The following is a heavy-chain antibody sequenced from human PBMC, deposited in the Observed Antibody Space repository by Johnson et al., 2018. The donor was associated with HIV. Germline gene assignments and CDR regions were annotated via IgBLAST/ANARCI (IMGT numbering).Heavy chain of an antibody. CDR3: AQEGSSGWYHGLDAFDI. CDR1: GFTFSSYA. V-gene: IGHV3-33*08. J-gene: IGHJ3*02. Sequence: QVQLVESGGGVVQPGRSLRLSCAASGFTFSSYAMHWVRQAPGKGLEWVAVIRYDGSNKYNADSVKGRFTISRDNSKNTLYLQMNSLRAEDTAVYYCAQEGSSGWYHGLDAFDIWGQGAMVTVSS. D-gene: IGHD6-19*01. CDR2: IRYDGSNK.